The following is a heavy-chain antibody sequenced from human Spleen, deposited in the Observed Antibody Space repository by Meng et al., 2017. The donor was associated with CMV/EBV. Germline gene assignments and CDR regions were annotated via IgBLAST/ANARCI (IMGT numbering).Heavy chain of an antibody. Sequence: SFSSYYWSWIRQPPGKGLEWSGEVNHSGSTNYNPSLKSRVTISVDTSKNQFSLKLSSVTAADTAVYYCARGVSGIAAAGTLPYYFDYWGQGTLVTVSS. CDR1: SFSSYY. J-gene: IGHJ4*02. V-gene: IGHV4-34*01. CDR2: VNHSGST. D-gene: IGHD6-13*01. CDR3: ARGVSGIAAAGTLPYYFDY.